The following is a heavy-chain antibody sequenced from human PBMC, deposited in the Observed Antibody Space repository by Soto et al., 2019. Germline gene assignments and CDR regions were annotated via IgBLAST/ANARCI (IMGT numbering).Heavy chain of an antibody. D-gene: IGHD3-22*01. CDR1: GFSHSTSGVA. J-gene: IGHJ5*02. CDR2: IYWNDDK. Sequence: QITLKESGPTLVKPTQTLTLTCTLSGFSHSTSGVAVGWIRQPPGKALEWLGHIYWNDDKYYSKSLKSRLSLTKDTSKNQVVLTMTNVDPVDTGTYYCARLLSSALYSYDLWGQGTLVTVSS. CDR3: ARLLSSALYSYDL. V-gene: IGHV2-5*01.